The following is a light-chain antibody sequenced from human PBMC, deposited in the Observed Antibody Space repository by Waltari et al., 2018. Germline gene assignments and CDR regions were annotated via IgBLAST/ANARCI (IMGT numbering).Light chain of an antibody. CDR3: QHYKNFPLT. Sequence: DVQMTQSPSTLSASVGDRVTITCRASEDINTWLAWYQQKPRKAPKLLISDAASLKSGVPSRFSGSGSGTDFTLTITSMQPDDFATYYCQHYKNFPLTFGGGTNVEV. CDR2: DAA. V-gene: IGKV1-5*01. CDR1: EDINTW. J-gene: IGKJ4*01.